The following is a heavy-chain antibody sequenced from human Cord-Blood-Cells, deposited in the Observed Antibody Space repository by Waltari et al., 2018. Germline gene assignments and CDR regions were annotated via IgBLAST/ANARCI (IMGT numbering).Heavy chain of an antibody. J-gene: IGHJ6*01. CDR1: GCTFSRFS. Sequence: QVQLVESGGGVVQPGRSSRLSCVASGCTFSRFSTRWVRQAPGKGLEWVAVISYDGSNKYYADSVKGRFTISRDNSKNTLYLQMNSLRAEDTAVYYCARDSRSGGMDVWGQGTTVTVSS. CDR2: ISYDGSNK. V-gene: IGHV3-30-3*01. CDR3: ARDSRSGGMDV.